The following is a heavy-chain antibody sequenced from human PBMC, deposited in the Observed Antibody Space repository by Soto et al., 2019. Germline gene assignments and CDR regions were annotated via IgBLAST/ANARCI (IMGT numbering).Heavy chain of an antibody. J-gene: IGHJ4*02. CDR1: GFTFSSFA. CDR3: AIPRGFGVIINFFDY. D-gene: IGHD3-3*01. V-gene: IGHV3-30-3*01. CDR2: MSYDGSNK. Sequence: QVQLVESGGGVVQPGRSLRLSCAASGFTFSSFAMHWVRQAPGKGLEWVAVMSYDGSNKYYADSVKGRFTISRDNSKNTVYLQMNSLRAEDTAVYYCAIPRGFGVIINFFDYWGQGTLVTVSS.